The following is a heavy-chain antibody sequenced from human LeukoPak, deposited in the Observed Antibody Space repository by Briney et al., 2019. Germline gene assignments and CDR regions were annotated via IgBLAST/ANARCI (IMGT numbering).Heavy chain of an antibody. CDR1: GFTFSTMT. D-gene: IGHD3-16*01. V-gene: IGHV3-21*04. J-gene: IGHJ6*03. CDR3: GGGDGDYSNYVLTV. CDR2: ISSSSSSI. Sequence: GGSLRLSCVVSGFTFSTMTINWVRQAPGKGLEWISSISSSSSSIYYADSVEGRFTVSRDNAKNSLYLQLNSLRAEDTAVYYWGGGDGDYSNYVLTVGGKGTTVTASS.